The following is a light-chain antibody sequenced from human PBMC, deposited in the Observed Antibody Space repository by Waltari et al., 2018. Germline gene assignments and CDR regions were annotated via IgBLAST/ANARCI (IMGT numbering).Light chain of an antibody. CDR3: AAWGDSLDAYVV. Sequence: QSVLTQPPSASGTPGQKVTISCSGTFSNIGNNAVNWYQQVPGMAPKLLIFNSDIQAPGVPDRFSAAKFGTSASLAISGHQSGDEAVYYCAAWGDSLDAYVVFGGGTKVTVL. CDR1: FSNIGNNA. J-gene: IGLJ2*01. CDR2: NSD. V-gene: IGLV1-44*01.